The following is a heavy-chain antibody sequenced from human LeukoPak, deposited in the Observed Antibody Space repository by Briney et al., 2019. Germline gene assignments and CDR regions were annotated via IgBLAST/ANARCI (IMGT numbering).Heavy chain of an antibody. V-gene: IGHV3-23*01. Sequence: GGSLRLSCAASGFTFSNSAMSWVRQAPGKGLEWVSTISGSGGSTYYADSVKGRFTISRDNSKNTLYLQMNSLRAEATAMYYCAQGGILLMVYAYVYWGQGTLVTVSS. D-gene: IGHD2-8*01. CDR3: AQGGILLMVYAYVY. CDR1: GFTFSNSA. J-gene: IGHJ4*02. CDR2: ISGSGGST.